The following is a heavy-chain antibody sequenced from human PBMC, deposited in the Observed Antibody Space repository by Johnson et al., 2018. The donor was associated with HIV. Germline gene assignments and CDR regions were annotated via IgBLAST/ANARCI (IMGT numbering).Heavy chain of an antibody. CDR2: ISYDGSNK. Sequence: QVQLVESGGGVVQPGRSLRLSCAASGFTFSSYAMHWVRQAPGKGLEWVAVISYDGSNKYYADSVKGRFTISRDNSKNTLYLQMNSLRAEDTAVDYCAKDRVVTNDAFDIWGQGTMVTVSS. CDR1: GFTFSSYA. J-gene: IGHJ3*02. CDR3: AKDRVVTNDAFDI. D-gene: IGHD2-21*02. V-gene: IGHV3-30-3*01.